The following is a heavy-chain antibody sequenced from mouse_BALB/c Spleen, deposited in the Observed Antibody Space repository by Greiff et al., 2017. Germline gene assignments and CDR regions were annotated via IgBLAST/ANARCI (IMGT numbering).Heavy chain of an antibody. D-gene: IGHD2-4*01. CDR1: GFTFSSSG. V-gene: IGHV5-6*01. J-gene: IGHJ2*01. CDR2: ISSGGSYT. CDR3: ARPPTYDYDPSYFDY. Sequence: EVQLVESGGDLVKPGGSLKLSCAASGFTFSSSGMSWVRQTPDKRLEWVATISSGGSYTYYPDSVKGRFTISRDNAKNTLYLQMSSLKSEDTAMYYCARPPTYDYDPSYFDYWGQGTTLTVSS.